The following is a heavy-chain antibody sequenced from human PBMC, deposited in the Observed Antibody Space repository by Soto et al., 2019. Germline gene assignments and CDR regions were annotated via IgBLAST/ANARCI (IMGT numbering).Heavy chain of an antibody. J-gene: IGHJ5*02. CDR2: IGTLHDT. Sequence: EVQPVESGGGLVQPGGSLRLSCAASGFTFSAYDMHWVRQPTGKGLEWVSAIGTLHDTYYPDSVKGRFTISRENAKNSLYLQMNSLTTGDTAVYYCARQASYWHGGGGWFDPWGQGTLVTVSS. CDR3: ARQASYWHGGGGWFDP. V-gene: IGHV3-13*01. CDR1: GFTFSAYD. D-gene: IGHD2-8*02.